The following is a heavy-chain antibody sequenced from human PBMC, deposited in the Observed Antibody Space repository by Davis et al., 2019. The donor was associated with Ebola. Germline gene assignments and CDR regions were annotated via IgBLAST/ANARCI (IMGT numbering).Heavy chain of an antibody. V-gene: IGHV4-59*01. CDR1: GGSISSYY. J-gene: IGHJ4*02. D-gene: IGHD5-24*01. Sequence: SETLSLTCTVSGGSISSYYWSWIRQPPGKGLEWIGYIYYSGSTNYNPSLKSRVTISVDTSKNQFSLKLSSVTAADTAVYYCARGDGYNYFGYWGQGTLVTVSS. CDR3: ARGDGYNYFGY. CDR2: IYYSGST.